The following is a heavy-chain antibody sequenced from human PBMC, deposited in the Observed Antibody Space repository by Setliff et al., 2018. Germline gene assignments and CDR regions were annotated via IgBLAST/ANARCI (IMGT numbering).Heavy chain of an antibody. J-gene: IGHJ3*02. D-gene: IGHD3-16*01. CDR3: AGLGAYDAFDI. CDR2: IYPGDSDT. Sequence: GESLKISCKDSGYIFTNYWIGWVRQMPGKGLEWMGIIYPGDSDTRYSPSFQGQVTISADKSITTAYLQWSSLKASDTAMYYCAGLGAYDAFDIWGQGTMVTVSS. CDR1: GYIFTNYW. V-gene: IGHV5-51*01.